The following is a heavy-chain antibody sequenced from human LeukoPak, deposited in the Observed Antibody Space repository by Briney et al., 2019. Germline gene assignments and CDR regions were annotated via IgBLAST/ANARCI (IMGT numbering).Heavy chain of an antibody. CDR2: ISYDGSNK. V-gene: IGHV3-30*18. J-gene: IGHJ6*02. CDR3: AKEITAAAPYYGMDV. CDR1: GFTFSSYG. Sequence: GGSLRLSCAASGFTFSSYGMHWVRQAPGKGLEWGAVISYDGSNKYYADSVKRRFTISRDNSKNTLYLQMNSLRAEDTAVYYCAKEITAAAPYYGMDVWGQGTTVTVSS. D-gene: IGHD6-13*01.